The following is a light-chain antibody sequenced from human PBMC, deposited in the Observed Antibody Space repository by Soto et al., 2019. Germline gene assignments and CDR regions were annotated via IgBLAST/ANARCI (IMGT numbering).Light chain of an antibody. J-gene: IGKJ4*01. CDR2: DGS. CDR1: QDIRSA. Sequence: AIQLTQSPSSLSASVGDRVTITCRTSQDIRSALAWYQQKPGKAPHLLIFDGSSLEPGVPSRFSGSGSGTDFTLTSSSVQPEDFATYFCQQYDNYPLTFGGGTTVAVK. V-gene: IGKV1D-13*01. CDR3: QQYDNYPLT.